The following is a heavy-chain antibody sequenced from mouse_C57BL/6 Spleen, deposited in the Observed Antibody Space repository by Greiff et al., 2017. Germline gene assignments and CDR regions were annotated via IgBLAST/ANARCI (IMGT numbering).Heavy chain of an antibody. CDR2: ISSGGDYI. D-gene: IGHD2-4*01. Sequence: EVHLVESGEGLVKPGGSLKLSCAASGFTFSSYAMSWVRQTPEKRLEWVAYISSGGDYIYYADTVKGRFTISRDNARNTLYLQMSSLKSEDTAMYYCTRRGAIYYDYDWFAYWGQGTLVTVSA. CDR1: GFTFSSYA. CDR3: TRRGAIYYDYDWFAY. V-gene: IGHV5-9-1*02. J-gene: IGHJ3*01.